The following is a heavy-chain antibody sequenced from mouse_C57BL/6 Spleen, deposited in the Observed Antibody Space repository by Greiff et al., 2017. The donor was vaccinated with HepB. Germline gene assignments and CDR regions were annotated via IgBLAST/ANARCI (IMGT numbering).Heavy chain of an antibody. V-gene: IGHV1-64*01. CDR2: IHPNSGST. CDR1: GYTFTSYW. CDR3: ARENGSWYFDV. Sequence: QVQLQQPGAELVKPGASVKLSCKASGYTFTSYWMHWVKQRPGQGLEWIGMIHPNSGSTNYNEKFKSKATLTVDKSSSTAYMQLSSLTSEDSAVYDCARENGSWYFDVWGTGTTVTVSS. J-gene: IGHJ1*03.